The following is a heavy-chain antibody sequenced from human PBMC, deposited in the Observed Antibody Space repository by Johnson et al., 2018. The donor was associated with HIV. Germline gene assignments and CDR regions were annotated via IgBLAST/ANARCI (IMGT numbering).Heavy chain of an antibody. CDR1: VFTFDEYG. J-gene: IGHJ3*02. CDR3: ARDGMIEGTLDI. CDR2: INWNGGST. Sequence: EKLVESGGGVVRPGGSLRLSCAASVFTFDEYGLSWVRQVPGKGLEWVAGINWNGGSTNYADSVKGRCTISRDNAKNSLYLQMNSLRAEDTAVYYCARDGMIEGTLDIWGQGTMVTVSS. D-gene: IGHD3-22*01. V-gene: IGHV3-20*04.